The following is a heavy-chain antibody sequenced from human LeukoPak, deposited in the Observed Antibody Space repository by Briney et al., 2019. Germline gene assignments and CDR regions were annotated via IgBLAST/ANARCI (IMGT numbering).Heavy chain of an antibody. D-gene: IGHD6-19*01. CDR3: ARYTSAWYGDY. J-gene: IGHJ4*02. CDR1: GYSFTNYW. V-gene: IGHV5-10-1*01. CDR2: IDPSDSYT. Sequence: GESLKISCEASGYSFTNYWIGWVRPMPGKGLEWMGRIDPSDSYTKYSPSFQGHVTISADKSISTAYLQLTSLKASDTAMYYCARYTSAWYGDYWGQGTLVTVSS.